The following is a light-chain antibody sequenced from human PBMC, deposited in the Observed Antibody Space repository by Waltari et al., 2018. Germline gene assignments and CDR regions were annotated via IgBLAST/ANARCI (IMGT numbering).Light chain of an antibody. CDR1: QSVGQY. CDR3: QKYESLPAT. CDR2: ETY. J-gene: IGKJ1*01. V-gene: IGKV3-20*01. Sequence: EIVLTQSPGTLSLSPGERATLSCRASQSVGQYLAWYQQRPGQAPRLLIYETYRRATGTPDRFTGSGSGTDFSLTISRLEPEDFAVYYCQKYESLPATFGQGTTVEIK.